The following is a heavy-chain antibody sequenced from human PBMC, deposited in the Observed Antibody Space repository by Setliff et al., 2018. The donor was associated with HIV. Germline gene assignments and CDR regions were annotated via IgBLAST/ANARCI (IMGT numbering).Heavy chain of an antibody. CDR1: GGSISSYY. Sequence: PSETLSLTCTVSGGSISSYYWSWIRQHPGKGLEWIGYIYYSGGTYYNPSLKSRVTISVDTSKNQFSLKLSSVTAADTAVYYCARVPTNPDFYYYYMDVWGKGTTVTVSS. CDR3: ARVPTNPDFYYYYMDV. V-gene: IGHV4-59*06. CDR2: IYYSGGT. J-gene: IGHJ6*03.